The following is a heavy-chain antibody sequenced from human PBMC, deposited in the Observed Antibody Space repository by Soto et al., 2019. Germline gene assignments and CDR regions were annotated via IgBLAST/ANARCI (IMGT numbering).Heavy chain of an antibody. CDR2: IRSKANSYAT. J-gene: IGHJ4*02. CDR3: TRLMESPSSSCLDY. Sequence: GGSLRLSCAASGFTFSGSAMHWVRQASGKGLEWVGRIRSKANSYATAYAASVKGRFTISRDDSKNTAYLQMNSLKTEDTAVYYCTRLMESPSSSCLDYWGQGTLVTVSS. D-gene: IGHD6-13*01. V-gene: IGHV3-73*01. CDR1: GFTFSGSA.